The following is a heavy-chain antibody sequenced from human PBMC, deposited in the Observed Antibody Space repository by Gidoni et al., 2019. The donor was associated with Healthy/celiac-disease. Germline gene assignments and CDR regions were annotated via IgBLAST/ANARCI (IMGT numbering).Heavy chain of an antibody. CDR2: IHPNSGGT. CDR1: GYTFTGYY. CDR3: ARDRGEYYYDSSGHSN. D-gene: IGHD3-22*01. Sequence: QVQLVQSGAEVKKPGASVKVSCKASGYTFTGYYMHWVRQAPGQGLEWMGRIHPNSGGTNYAQKFQGRVTMTRDTSISTAYMELSRLRSDDTAVYYCARDRGEYYYDSSGHSNWGQGTLVTVSS. J-gene: IGHJ4*02. V-gene: IGHV1-2*06.